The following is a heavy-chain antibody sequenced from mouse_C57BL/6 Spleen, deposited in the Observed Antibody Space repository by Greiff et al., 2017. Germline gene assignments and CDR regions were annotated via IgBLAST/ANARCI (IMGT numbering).Heavy chain of an antibody. CDR1: GFTFSSYA. D-gene: IGHD2-1*01. V-gene: IGHV5-9-1*02. CDR2: ISRGGDYI. Sequence: EVQLMESGEGLVKPGGSLKLSCAASGFTFSSYAMSWVRQTPEKRLEWVAYISRGGDYIYYADTVKGRFTISRDNARNTLYLQMSSLKSEDTAVYYCTRGGDYYGRREYYFDDWGQGTTLTVSS. CDR3: TRGGDYYGRREYYFDD. J-gene: IGHJ2*01.